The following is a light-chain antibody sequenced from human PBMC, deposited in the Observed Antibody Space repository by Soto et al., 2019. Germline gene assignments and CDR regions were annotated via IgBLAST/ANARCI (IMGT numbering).Light chain of an antibody. J-gene: IGKJ1*01. CDR1: QTISSNY. V-gene: IGKV3-20*01. CDR3: QQYVSWT. Sequence: EIVLTQSPGTLSVSPGERATLSCRASQTISSNYLAWYQQKPGQAPSLLIYGTSSRATGIPDRFSGSGSGTDFTLTINRLEHEDSEIYYCQQYVSWTFGQGTKVEIK. CDR2: GTS.